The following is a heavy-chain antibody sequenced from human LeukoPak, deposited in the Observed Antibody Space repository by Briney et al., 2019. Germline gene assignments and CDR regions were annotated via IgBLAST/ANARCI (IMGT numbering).Heavy chain of an antibody. CDR3: ARVPYYDSSGYSNYYFDY. V-gene: IGHV1-2*02. Sequence: ASVKVSCKASGYTLTGYYMHWVRQAPGQGLEWMGWINPNSGGTNYAQKFQGRVTMTRDTSISTAYMELSRLRSDDTAVYYCARVPYYDSSGYSNYYFDYWGQGTLVTVSS. J-gene: IGHJ4*02. CDR1: GYTLTGYY. D-gene: IGHD3-22*01. CDR2: INPNSGGT.